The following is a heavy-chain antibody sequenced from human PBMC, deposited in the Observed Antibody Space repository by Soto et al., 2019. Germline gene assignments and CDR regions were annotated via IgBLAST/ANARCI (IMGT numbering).Heavy chain of an antibody. CDR1: GFTFSDHY. D-gene: IGHD1-26*01. Sequence: EVQLVESGGGLVQPGGSLRLSCAASGFTFSDHYMDWVRQAPGKGLEWVGRTRDRANSYTTEYAASVKGRFTISRDDSKNSLYLQMNSLETEDTAVYYCAREARIARDTSSYYYFGMDVWGQGTTVTVSS. V-gene: IGHV3-72*01. CDR3: AREARIARDTSSYYYFGMDV. J-gene: IGHJ6*02. CDR2: TRDRANSYTT.